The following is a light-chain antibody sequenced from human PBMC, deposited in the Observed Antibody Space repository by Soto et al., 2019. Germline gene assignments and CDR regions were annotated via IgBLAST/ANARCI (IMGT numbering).Light chain of an antibody. CDR2: DVS. Sequence: CTGXSSDVGGYNYVSWYQQHHPGKAPKLMIYDVSNRPSGVSNRFSGSKSGNTASLTISGLQAEDEADYYCSSYTTSSTVVFGGGTKLTVL. CDR1: SSDVGGYNY. J-gene: IGLJ2*01. V-gene: IGLV2-14*03. CDR3: SSYTTSSTVV.